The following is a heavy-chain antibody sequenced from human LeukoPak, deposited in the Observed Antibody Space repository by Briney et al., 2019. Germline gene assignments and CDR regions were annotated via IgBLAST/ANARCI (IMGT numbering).Heavy chain of an antibody. CDR2: ISYDGSNK. V-gene: IGHV3-30*04. D-gene: IGHD4-17*01. Sequence: GGSLRLSCAASGFTFSSYAMHWVRQAPGKGLEWVAVISYDGSNKYHADSVKGRFTISRDNSKNTLYLQMNSLRAEDTAVYYCARAATTVTHPDYWGQGTLVTVSS. CDR3: ARAATTVTHPDY. J-gene: IGHJ4*02. CDR1: GFTFSSYA.